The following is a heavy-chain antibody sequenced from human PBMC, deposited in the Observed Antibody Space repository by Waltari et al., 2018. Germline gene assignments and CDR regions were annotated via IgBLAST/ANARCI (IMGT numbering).Heavy chain of an antibody. CDR1: GFTFSNYG. J-gene: IGHJ6*03. CDR2: ISYDGSDK. V-gene: IGHV3-30*18. CDR3: AKDPDGDNNYLSYYYMDV. Sequence: QVRLVESGGGVVQPGRSLRLSCAASGFTFSNYGMHWVRQAPGKGLEWVALISYDGSDKKYADSVKGRFTISRDNSKNTLYLQMNSLSSEDSAVYYCAKDPDGDNNYLSYYYMDVWGKGTTVTVSS. D-gene: IGHD4-17*01.